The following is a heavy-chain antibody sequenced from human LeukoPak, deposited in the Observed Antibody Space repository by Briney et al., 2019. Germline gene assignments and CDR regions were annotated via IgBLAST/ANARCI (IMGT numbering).Heavy chain of an antibody. Sequence: SVKVSCKVSGYSFTNYGISWVRQAPGHGLEWVGWVNGYNGNTNYAQKVQDRVTMTTDTSTSTAYMELRSLRSDDTAVYYCARGGNGWFFDDWGQGTRVTVSS. D-gene: IGHD6-19*01. J-gene: IGHJ4*02. CDR1: GYSFTNYG. CDR3: ARGGNGWFFDD. V-gene: IGHV1-18*01. CDR2: VNGYNGNT.